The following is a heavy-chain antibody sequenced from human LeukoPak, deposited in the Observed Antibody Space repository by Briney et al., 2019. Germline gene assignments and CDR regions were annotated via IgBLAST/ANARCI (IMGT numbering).Heavy chain of an antibody. J-gene: IGHJ4*02. CDR1: AFSFSSHG. CDR3: ARDRAWNYFDS. D-gene: IGHD3-3*01. V-gene: IGHV3-30*03. Sequence: GGSLRLSCVPSAFSFSSHGMHWVRQAPGKGLEWVAVISTDANRKYYAYSVEGRFTISRDNSKNTLYLQMDSLRPEDTAVYYCARDRAWNYFDSWGQGTLVTVSS. CDR2: ISTDANRK.